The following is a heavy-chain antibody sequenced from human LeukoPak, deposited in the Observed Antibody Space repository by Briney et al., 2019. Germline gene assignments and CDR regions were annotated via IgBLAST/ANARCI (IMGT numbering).Heavy chain of an antibody. Sequence: GGSLRLSCAASGFPFSSYSMNWVRQAPGKGLEWVSSISSSSSYIYYADSVKGRFTISRDNAKNSLYLQMNSLRAEDTAVYYCARDHIVVVPAAPWGNAFDIWGQGTMVTVSS. CDR2: ISSSSSYI. V-gene: IGHV3-21*01. J-gene: IGHJ3*02. CDR1: GFPFSSYS. D-gene: IGHD2-2*01. CDR3: ARDHIVVVPAAPWGNAFDI.